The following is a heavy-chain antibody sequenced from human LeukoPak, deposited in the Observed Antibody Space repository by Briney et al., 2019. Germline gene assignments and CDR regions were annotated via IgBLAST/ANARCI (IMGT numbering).Heavy chain of an antibody. D-gene: IGHD3-16*02. CDR3: ARGRENMITFGGVIAPHYYYGMDV. V-gene: IGHV4-34*01. Sequence: SETLSLTCAVYGGSFSGYSWSWIRQPPGKGLEWVGEINQSGSTNYNPSLRGRVTISVDTSKKQFSLKLSSVTAADTAVYYCARGRENMITFGGVIAPHYYYGMDVWGQGTTVTVSS. J-gene: IGHJ6*02. CDR1: GGSFSGYS. CDR2: INQSGST.